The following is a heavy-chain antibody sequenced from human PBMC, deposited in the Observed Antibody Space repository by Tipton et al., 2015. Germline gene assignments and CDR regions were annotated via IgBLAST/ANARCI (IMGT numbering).Heavy chain of an antibody. CDR1: GDSVSSNSAT. CDR3: ARHYCSGDTCYHFDY. D-gene: IGHD2-15*01. CDR2: TYYRSKWYN. Sequence: LVKPSQSLSLTCGISGDSVSSNSATWNWFRRSSSRGLEWLGRTYYRSKWYNDYAVSVKSRITINPDTSKNQLSLQLNSVTPEDTAVYYCARHYCSGDTCYHFDYWGQGTLVTVSS. V-gene: IGHV6-1*01. J-gene: IGHJ4*02.